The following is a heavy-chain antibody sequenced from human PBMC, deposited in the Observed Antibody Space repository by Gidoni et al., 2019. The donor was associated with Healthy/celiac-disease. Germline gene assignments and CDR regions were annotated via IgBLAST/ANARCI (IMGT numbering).Heavy chain of an antibody. Sequence: KASGYTFTSYYMHWMRQAPGQGLEWLGIINPSGGSTSYAQKFQGSVTMTRDTSTSTVYMELSSLRSEDTAVYYCARRGGITIFGVVIMMDYYYGMDVWGQGTTVTVSS. CDR2: INPSGGST. CDR1: GYTFTSYY. D-gene: IGHD3-3*01. J-gene: IGHJ6*02. CDR3: ARRGGITIFGVVIMMDYYYGMDV. V-gene: IGHV1-46*01.